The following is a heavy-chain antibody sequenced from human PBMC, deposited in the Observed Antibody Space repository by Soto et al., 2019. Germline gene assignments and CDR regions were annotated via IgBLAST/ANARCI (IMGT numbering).Heavy chain of an antibody. D-gene: IGHD3-10*01. J-gene: IGHJ4*02. CDR2: VNPILSMS. Sequence: QVQLVQSGAELKKPGSSVKVSCKASGDTFSFYTINWVRQAPGLGLEWMGRVNPILSMSNYAQKFQGRVTMTADTPTSTAYTQVRSLRSEDTAFYYCATSYGSGYRAFDYWGQGALVTVSS. CDR3: ATSYGSGYRAFDY. V-gene: IGHV1-69*02. CDR1: GDTFSFYT.